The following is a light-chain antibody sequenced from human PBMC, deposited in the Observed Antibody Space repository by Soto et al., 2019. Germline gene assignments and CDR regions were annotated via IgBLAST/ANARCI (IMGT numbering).Light chain of an antibody. CDR2: GAS. V-gene: IGKV3-20*01. CDR1: QSVSSNY. Sequence: DIVLTQSPGTLSLSPGERATLSCRASQSVSSNYLAWYQQKPGQAPRLLIYGASTRATGVPDRFSGSGSGTDFTLTISRLEPEDLAVYHCQQYGSLSWTIVQGTKVDIK. CDR3: QQYGSLSWT. J-gene: IGKJ1*01.